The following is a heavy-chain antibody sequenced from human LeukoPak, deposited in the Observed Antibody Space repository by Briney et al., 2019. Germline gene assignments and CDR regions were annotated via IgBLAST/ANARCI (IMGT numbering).Heavy chain of an antibody. D-gene: IGHD3-22*01. CDR2: IIPIFGTA. V-gene: IGHV1-69*13. CDR1: GGTFSSYA. J-gene: IGHJ4*02. CDR3: ARVRATYYYDSSGYYYFDY. Sequence: GASVKVSCKASGGTFSSYAISWVRQAPGQGLEWMGGIIPIFGTANYAQKFQGRVTITADESTSTAYMELSSLRSEDTAVYYCARVRATYYYDSSGYYYFDYWGQGTLVTVSS.